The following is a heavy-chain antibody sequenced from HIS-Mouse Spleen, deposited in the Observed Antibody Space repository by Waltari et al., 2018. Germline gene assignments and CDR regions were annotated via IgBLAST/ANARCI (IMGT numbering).Heavy chain of an antibody. Sequence: QVQLVQSGAEVKKPGASVKVSCKASGYTFTSYDINWVRQATGQGLEWMGWMNPTGGNTGNAQKVQGRVTMTRNTSISTAYMELSSLRSEDTAVYYCARGVGRNCSSTSCSGGHWFDPWGQGTLVTVSS. CDR1: GYTFTSYD. CDR3: ARGVGRNCSSTSCSGGHWFDP. D-gene: IGHD2-2*01. V-gene: IGHV1-8*01. CDR2: MNPTGGNT. J-gene: IGHJ5*02.